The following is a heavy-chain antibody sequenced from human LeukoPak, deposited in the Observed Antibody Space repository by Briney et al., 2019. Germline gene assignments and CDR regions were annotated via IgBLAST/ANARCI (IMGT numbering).Heavy chain of an antibody. Sequence: QTPSLTCAISVESVSSNSAGWNWISQPLSSGIEWLGRTYFRSTWYNYCAVSVKSRMTINPDTSKNQFSLQLNSVTPEDTAVYYCARGSGCGHVDYWGQGTLVTVSS. J-gene: IGHJ4*02. V-gene: IGHV6-1*01. CDR1: VESVSSNSAG. CDR2: TYFRSTWYN. D-gene: IGHD5-12*01. CDR3: ARGSGCGHVDY.